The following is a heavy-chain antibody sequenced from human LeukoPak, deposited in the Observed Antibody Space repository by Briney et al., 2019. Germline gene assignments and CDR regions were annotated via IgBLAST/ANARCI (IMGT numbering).Heavy chain of an antibody. CDR2: ISYDGSNK. D-gene: IGHD2-8*02. J-gene: IGHJ4*02. CDR1: GFTFSSYG. Sequence: GGSLRLSCAASGFTFSSYGMQWGRQAPRKGPERVAVISYDGSNKYYADSVKGRFTISRDNSKNTLYLQMNSLRAEDTAVYYCAKDRTYCTGGVCSNFDYWGQGTLVTVSS. CDR3: AKDRTYCTGGVCSNFDY. V-gene: IGHV3-30*18.